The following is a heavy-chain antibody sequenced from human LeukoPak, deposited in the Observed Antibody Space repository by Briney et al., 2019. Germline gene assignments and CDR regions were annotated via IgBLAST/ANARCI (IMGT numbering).Heavy chain of an antibody. Sequence: ASVKVSCKASGHTFTGYYMHWVRQAPGQGLEWMGWINPNSGGTNYAQKFQGRVTMTRDTSISTAYMELSRLRSDDTAVYYCARVFELTGTTGGDYWGQGTLVTVSS. V-gene: IGHV1-2*02. CDR1: GHTFTGYY. CDR3: ARVFELTGTTGGDY. D-gene: IGHD1-7*01. CDR2: INPNSGGT. J-gene: IGHJ4*02.